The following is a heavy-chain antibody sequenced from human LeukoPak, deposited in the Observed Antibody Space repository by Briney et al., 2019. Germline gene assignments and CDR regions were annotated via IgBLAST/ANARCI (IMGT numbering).Heavy chain of an antibody. Sequence: GESLRLSCAVSGFTVSSNYMGWVRQAPGKGLEWVTGIYRDGSTYYADSVKGRFTISRDNAKNSLYLQMNSLRAEDTAVYYCARSPVGATYFDYWGQGTLVTVSS. J-gene: IGHJ4*02. CDR1: GFTVSSNY. CDR3: ARSPVGATYFDY. D-gene: IGHD1-26*01. CDR2: IYRDGST. V-gene: IGHV3-53*01.